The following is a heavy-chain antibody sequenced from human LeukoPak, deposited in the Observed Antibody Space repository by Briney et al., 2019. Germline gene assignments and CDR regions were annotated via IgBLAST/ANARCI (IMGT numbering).Heavy chain of an antibody. Sequence: GGSLRLSCAASGFTVSSNYMSWVRQAPGKGLEWVSVIYSGGSTYYADSVKGRFTISRDNSKNTLYLQMNSLRAVDTAVYYCARVSGYWAFDIWGQGTMVTVSS. CDR2: IYSGGST. V-gene: IGHV3-53*01. D-gene: IGHD5-12*01. J-gene: IGHJ3*02. CDR1: GFTVSSNY. CDR3: ARVSGYWAFDI.